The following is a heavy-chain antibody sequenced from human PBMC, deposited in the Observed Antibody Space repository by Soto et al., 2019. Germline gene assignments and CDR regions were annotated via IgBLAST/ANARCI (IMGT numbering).Heavy chain of an antibody. D-gene: IGHD5-18*01. V-gene: IGHV4-39*01. CDR2: IYYSGST. CDR1: GGSISSSSYY. Sequence: SETLSLTCTVSGGSISSSSYYWGWIRQPPGKGLEWIGSIYYSGSTYYNPSLKSRVTISVDTSKNQFSLKLSSVTAADTAVYYCARHRGYSYGYLDYWGQGTLVTVSS. CDR3: ARHRGYSYGYLDY. J-gene: IGHJ4*02.